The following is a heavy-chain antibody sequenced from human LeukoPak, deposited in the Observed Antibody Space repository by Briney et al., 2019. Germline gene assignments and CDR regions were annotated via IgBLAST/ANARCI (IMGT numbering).Heavy chain of an antibody. J-gene: IGHJ5*02. V-gene: IGHV4-59*01. Sequence: PSETLSLTCTVSGGSISSYYWSWIRQLPGKRLEWIGYIYYSGSTNYNPSLKSRVTISVDTSKNQFSLKLSSVTAADTAVYYCARDHTYYYGSGSLNWFDPWGQGTLVTVSS. CDR3: ARDHTYYYGSGSLNWFDP. D-gene: IGHD3-10*01. CDR2: IYYSGST. CDR1: GGSISSYY.